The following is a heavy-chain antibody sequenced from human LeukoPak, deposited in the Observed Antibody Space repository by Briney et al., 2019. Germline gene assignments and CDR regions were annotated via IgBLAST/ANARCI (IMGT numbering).Heavy chain of an antibody. CDR3: ARYHTALNY. V-gene: IGHV3-53*01. J-gene: IGHJ4*02. Sequence: PGGSLRLSCAASGFTVSSDYMTWVRQAPGKGLEWVSVIYSGGSTYYADSVKGRFTISRDNSKNTVCLQLNNLRVEDTAVYYCARYHTALNYWGQGTLVTASS. D-gene: IGHD5-18*01. CDR2: IYSGGST. CDR1: GFTVSSDY.